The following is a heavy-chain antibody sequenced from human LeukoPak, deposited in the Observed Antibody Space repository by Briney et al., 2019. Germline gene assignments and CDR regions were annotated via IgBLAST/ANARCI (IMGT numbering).Heavy chain of an antibody. D-gene: IGHD6-13*01. CDR1: GGSISSYY. Sequence: SETLSLTCTVSGGSISSYYWSWIRQPPGKGLEWIGYIYYSGSTNYNPSLKSRVTISVDTSKNQFSLKLSSVTAADTAVYYCARQAAAVYYYYYYMDVWAKGPRSPSP. CDR3: ARQAAAVYYYYYYMDV. CDR2: IYYSGST. J-gene: IGHJ6*03. V-gene: IGHV4-59*01.